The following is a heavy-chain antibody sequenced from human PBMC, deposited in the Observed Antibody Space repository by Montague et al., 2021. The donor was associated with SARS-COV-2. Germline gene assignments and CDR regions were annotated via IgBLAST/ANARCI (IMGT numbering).Heavy chain of an antibody. V-gene: IGHV4-39*01. CDR1: GGSISSSSYY. CDR3: ARHVVWFGELPAFDI. Sequence: SETLSLTCTVSGGSISSSSYYWGWIRQPPGKGLEWIGSIYYSGSTYYNPSLKSRVTISVDTSKNQFSLKLSSVTAADTAVYYCARHVVWFGELPAFDIWGQGTMVTVSS. J-gene: IGHJ3*02. CDR2: IYYSGST. D-gene: IGHD3-10*01.